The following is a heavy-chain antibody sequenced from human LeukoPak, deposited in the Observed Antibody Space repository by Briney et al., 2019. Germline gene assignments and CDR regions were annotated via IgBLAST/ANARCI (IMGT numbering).Heavy chain of an antibody. CDR3: ARALGYDILTGYPIGAFDI. CDR1: GGSISSGSYY. CDR2: IYTSGST. D-gene: IGHD3-9*01. Sequence: SETLSLTCTVSGGSISSGSYYWSWIRQPAGKGLEWIGRIYTSGSTNYNPSLKSRVTISVDKSKNQFSLKLSSVTAADTAVYYCARALGYDILTGYPIGAFDIWGQGTMVTVSS. J-gene: IGHJ3*02. V-gene: IGHV4-61*02.